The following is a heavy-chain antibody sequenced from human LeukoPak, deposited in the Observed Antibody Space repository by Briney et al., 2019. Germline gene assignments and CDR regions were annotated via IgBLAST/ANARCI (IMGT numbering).Heavy chain of an antibody. J-gene: IGHJ4*02. CDR2: MYYSGNT. CDR1: SGSISTGGHS. D-gene: IGHD4-11*01. V-gene: IGHV4-30-4*07. Sequence: SETLSLTCVVSSGSISTGGHSWSWIRQPPGKELEWIGYMYYSGNTYFNPSLKSRATISVDTSKNQFSLKVSSVTDADTAVYYCVTTRLYYMGDYWGQGTLVTVSS. CDR3: VTTRLYYMGDY.